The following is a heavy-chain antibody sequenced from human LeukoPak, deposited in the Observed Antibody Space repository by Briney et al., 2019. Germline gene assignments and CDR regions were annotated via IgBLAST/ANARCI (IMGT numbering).Heavy chain of an antibody. Sequence: ASVKVSCKVSGYTLTELSMHWVRQAPGKGLEWMGGFDPEDGETIYAQKFQGRVTMTEDTSTDTAYMELSSLGSEDTAVYYCATIRFTYYYGSGSYNGMDVWGQGTTVTVSS. D-gene: IGHD3-10*01. CDR1: GYTLTELS. CDR2: FDPEDGET. CDR3: ATIRFTYYYGSGSYNGMDV. V-gene: IGHV1-24*01. J-gene: IGHJ6*02.